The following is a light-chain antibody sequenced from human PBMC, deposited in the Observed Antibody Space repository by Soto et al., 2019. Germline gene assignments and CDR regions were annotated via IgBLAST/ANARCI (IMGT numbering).Light chain of an antibody. CDR1: SSDLGDYNY. Sequence: QSVLTKPASVYGSPGQSITISRKGASSDLGDYNYVSWYQQHPGKAPKLMIYDVSSRPSGVSDRFSGSKSGNTASLTISGLQAEDEADYYCTSYTTTGTYVFATGTKVTVL. V-gene: IGLV2-14*03. J-gene: IGLJ1*01. CDR3: TSYTTTGTYV. CDR2: DVS.